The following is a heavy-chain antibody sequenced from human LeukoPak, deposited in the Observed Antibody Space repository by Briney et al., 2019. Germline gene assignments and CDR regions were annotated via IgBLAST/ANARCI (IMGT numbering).Heavy chain of an antibody. CDR1: GFTFSDYY. Sequence: GGSLRLSCAASGFTFSDYYMSWIRQAPGKGLEWVSYISSSGSTIYYADSVKGRFTISRDNAKNSLYLQMNSLRAEDTAVYYCARPSSAYYYTFDYWGQGTLVTVSS. CDR3: ARPSSAYYYTFDY. CDR2: ISSSGSTI. V-gene: IGHV3-11*01. J-gene: IGHJ4*02. D-gene: IGHD3-22*01.